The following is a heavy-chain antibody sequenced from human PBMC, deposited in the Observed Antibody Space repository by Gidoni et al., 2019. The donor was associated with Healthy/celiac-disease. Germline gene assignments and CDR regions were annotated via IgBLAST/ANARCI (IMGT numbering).Heavy chain of an antibody. J-gene: IGHJ3*02. D-gene: IGHD2-2*01. V-gene: IGHV4-31*03. CDR1: GGSISSGGYY. CDR2: IYYSGST. Sequence: QVQLQESGPGLVKPSQTLSLTCTVSGGSISSGGYYWSWIRQHPGKGLEWIGYIYYSGSTYENPSLKSRVNISVDTAKNQVSLKLSSGTAADTAVYYCGRGLIGGVPAAGGGEDAFDIWGQGTMVTVSS. CDR3: GRGLIGGVPAAGGGEDAFDI.